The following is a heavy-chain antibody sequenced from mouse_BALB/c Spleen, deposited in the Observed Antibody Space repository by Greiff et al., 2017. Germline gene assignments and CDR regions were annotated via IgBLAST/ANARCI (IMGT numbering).Heavy chain of an antibody. Sequence: EVKLVESGGGLVQPGGSLKLSCAASGFTFSSYTMSWVRQTPEKRLEWVAYISNGGGSTYYPDTVKGRFTISRDNAKNTLYLQMSSLKSEDTAMYYCASHTDYYGSLYAMDYWGQGTSVTVSS. CDR3: ASHTDYYGSLYAMDY. CDR2: ISNGGGST. CDR1: GFTFSSYT. J-gene: IGHJ4*01. D-gene: IGHD1-2*01. V-gene: IGHV5-12-2*01.